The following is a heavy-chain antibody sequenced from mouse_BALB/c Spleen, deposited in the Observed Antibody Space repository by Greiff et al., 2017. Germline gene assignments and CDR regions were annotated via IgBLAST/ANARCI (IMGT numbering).Heavy chain of an antibody. Sequence: EVQGVESGPGLVKPSQSLSLTCTVTGYSITSDYAWNWIRQFPGNKLEWMGYISYSGSTSYNPSLKSRISITRDTSKNQFFLQLNSVTTEDTATYYCARRTYYGNYEGAYWGQGTLVTVSA. D-gene: IGHD2-10*01. CDR2: ISYSGST. CDR1: GYSITSDYA. J-gene: IGHJ3*01. V-gene: IGHV3-2*02. CDR3: ARRTYYGNYEGAY.